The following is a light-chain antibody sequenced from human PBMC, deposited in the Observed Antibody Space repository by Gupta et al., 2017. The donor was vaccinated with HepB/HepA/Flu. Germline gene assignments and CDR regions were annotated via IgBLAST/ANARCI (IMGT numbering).Light chain of an antibody. CDR1: SLRSYY. Sequence: SSDLRQDRAVSVALGQTVRITCQGDSLRSYYASWYQQKPGQAPVLVIYGKNNRPSGIPDRFSGSSSGNTASLTITGAQAEDEADYYCNSRDSSGNHVVFGGGTKLTVL. V-gene: IGLV3-19*01. CDR3: NSRDSSGNHVV. J-gene: IGLJ2*01. CDR2: GKN.